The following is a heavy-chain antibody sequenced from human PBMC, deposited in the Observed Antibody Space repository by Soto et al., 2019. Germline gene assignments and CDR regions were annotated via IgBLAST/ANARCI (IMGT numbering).Heavy chain of an antibody. Sequence: GASVKVSCKVSGYTLTELSMHWVRQAPGKGIEWMGGFDPEDGETIYAQKFQGRVTMTEDTSTDTAYMKLSSLRSEDTAVYYCAGVVVVAATPINFDYWGQGTLVTVSS. CDR2: FDPEDGET. V-gene: IGHV1-24*01. CDR3: AGVVVVAATPINFDY. CDR1: GYTLTELS. J-gene: IGHJ4*02. D-gene: IGHD2-15*01.